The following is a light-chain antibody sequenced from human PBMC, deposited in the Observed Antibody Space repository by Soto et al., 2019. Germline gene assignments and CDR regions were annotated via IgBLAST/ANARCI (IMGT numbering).Light chain of an antibody. CDR1: SSNIGRNS. Sequence: QSALTQPPSASGTPGQRVTISCSGGSSNIGRNSVSWYQQVPGTAPKLIIFNNNERPSGIPSRFSGSKSGASASLAIVGLQSEDEADYFCASWDDNLNGPLLFGGGTKVTVL. CDR2: NNN. J-gene: IGLJ2*01. V-gene: IGLV1-44*01. CDR3: ASWDDNLNGPLL.